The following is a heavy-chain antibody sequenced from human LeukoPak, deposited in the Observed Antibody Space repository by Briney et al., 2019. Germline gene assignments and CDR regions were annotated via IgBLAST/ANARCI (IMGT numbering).Heavy chain of an antibody. V-gene: IGHV3-53*01. CDR3: ARESGYAVGDF. D-gene: IGHD5-12*01. CDR2: IYNDGRT. CDR1: GFTFSSYA. J-gene: IGHJ4*02. Sequence: PGGSLRLSCVGSGFTFSSYAMSWVRQAPGKGLEWASVIYNDGRTYYADSVKGRFIISKDISKNTLYLQMNNLRADDTAVYYCARESGYAVGDFWGRGTLVTVSS.